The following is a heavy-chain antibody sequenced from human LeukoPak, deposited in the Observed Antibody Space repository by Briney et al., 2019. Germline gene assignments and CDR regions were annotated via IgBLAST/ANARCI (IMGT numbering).Heavy chain of an antibody. CDR2: IIPIFGTA. V-gene: IGHV1-69*13. Sequence: GASVKVSCKASGGTFISYAISWVRQAPGQGLEWMGGIIPIFGTANYAQKFQGRVTITADESTSTAYMELSSLRSEDTAVYYCARGPPDYYDSSGYYSAGWGQGTLVTVSS. CDR1: GGTFISYA. D-gene: IGHD3-22*01. CDR3: ARGPPDYYDSSGYYSAG. J-gene: IGHJ4*02.